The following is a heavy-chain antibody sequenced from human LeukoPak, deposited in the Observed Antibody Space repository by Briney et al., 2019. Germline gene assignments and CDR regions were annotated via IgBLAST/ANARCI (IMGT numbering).Heavy chain of an antibody. Sequence: GGSLRLSCAASGFTFSRNAMSWVRQAPGKGLEWVSAISDSGGRTYYADSVKGRFTISRDNSKNTLYLQMNSLRAEDTAVYYCARGPSGYHNTGGQGTLVTVSS. D-gene: IGHD5-12*01. CDR1: GFTFSRNA. V-gene: IGHV3-23*01. CDR2: ISDSGGRT. J-gene: IGHJ4*02. CDR3: ARGPSGYHNT.